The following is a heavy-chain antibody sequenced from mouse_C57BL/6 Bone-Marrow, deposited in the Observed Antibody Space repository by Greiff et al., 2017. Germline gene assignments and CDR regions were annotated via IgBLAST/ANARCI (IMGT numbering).Heavy chain of an antibody. CDR3: AGVYYYGSSYNSY. CDR1: GFTFSSYA. CDR2: ISDGGSYT. V-gene: IGHV5-4*01. J-gene: IGHJ2*01. Sequence: EVHLVESGGGLVKPGGSLKLSCAASGFTFSSYAMSWVRQTPEKRLEWVATISDGGSYTYYPDNVKGRFTISRDNAKNNLYLQMSHLKSEDTAMYYCAGVYYYGSSYNSYWGQGTTLTVSS. D-gene: IGHD1-1*01.